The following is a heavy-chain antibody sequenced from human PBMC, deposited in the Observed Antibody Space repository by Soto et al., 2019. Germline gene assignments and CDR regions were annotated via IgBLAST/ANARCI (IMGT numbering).Heavy chain of an antibody. J-gene: IGHJ6*02. Sequence: EVQLVESGGGLVQPGGSLRLSCAASGFTFSSYAMHWVRQAPGKGLEYVSGITSNGGNTDYASSVKGRFTISRDNSKNTLYRQMGSLRAEDMAVYYCAGRIPFGYGMDVWGQGTTVTVSS. CDR3: AGRIPFGYGMDV. V-gene: IGHV3-64*01. D-gene: IGHD2-21*01. CDR2: ITSNGGNT. CDR1: GFTFSSYA.